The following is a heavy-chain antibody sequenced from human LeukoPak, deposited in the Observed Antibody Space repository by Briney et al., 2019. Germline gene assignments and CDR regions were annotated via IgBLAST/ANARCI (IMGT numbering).Heavy chain of an antibody. J-gene: IGHJ4*02. CDR2: INSDGSST. Sequence: GGSLRLSCAASGFTFSSYWMHWVRQTPGKGPVWVSRINSDGSSTTYADSVKGRFTISRDNAKNTLYLQMNSLRAEDTAVYYCARVRSAAAVDYWGQGTLVTVSS. CDR3: ARVRSAAAVDY. V-gene: IGHV3-74*03. CDR1: GFTFSSYW.